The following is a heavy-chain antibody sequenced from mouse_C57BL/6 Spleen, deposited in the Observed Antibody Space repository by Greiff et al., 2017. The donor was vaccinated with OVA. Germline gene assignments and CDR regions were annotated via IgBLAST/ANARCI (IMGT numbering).Heavy chain of an antibody. CDR2: IYPGSGST. V-gene: IGHV1-55*01. D-gene: IGHD1-1*01. CDR3: ARGVYYGSSYVYFDY. Sequence: QVQLQQPGAELVKPGASVKMSCKASGYTFTSYWITWVKQRPGQGLEWIGDIYPGSGSTNYNEKFKSKATLTVDTSSSTAYMQLSSLTSEDSAVYYCARGVYYGSSYVYFDYWGKGTTLTVSS. J-gene: IGHJ2*01. CDR1: GYTFTSYW.